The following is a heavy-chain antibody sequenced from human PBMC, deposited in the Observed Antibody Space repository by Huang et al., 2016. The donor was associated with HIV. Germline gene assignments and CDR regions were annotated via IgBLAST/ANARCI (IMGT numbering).Heavy chain of an antibody. V-gene: IGHV1-69*01. CDR1: GGTFSNDG. Sequence: QVQLVQSGAEVKKPGSSVKVSCKSAGGTFSNDGFSWVRQARRQGLEGMGGISPVFGTKYYTPKVQGRVAITADESTSTVYMELSSLTPDDTAEYYCARVRGYSGSYYGMDVWGQGTTVTVSS. D-gene: IGHD1-26*01. CDR3: ARVRGYSGSYYGMDV. J-gene: IGHJ6*02. CDR2: ISPVFGTK.